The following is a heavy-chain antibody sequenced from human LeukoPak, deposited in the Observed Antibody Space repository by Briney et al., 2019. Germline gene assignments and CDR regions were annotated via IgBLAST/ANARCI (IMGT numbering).Heavy chain of an antibody. V-gene: IGHV4-30-2*01. CDR2: IYHSGST. CDR3: ARDQVEGYSGYGTFDY. D-gene: IGHD5-12*01. J-gene: IGHJ4*02. Sequence: SETLSLTCTVSGGSISSGGYYWSWIRQPPGKGLEWIGYIYHSGSTYYNPSLKSRVTISVDRSKNQFSLKLSSVTAADTAVYYCARDQVEGYSGYGTFDYWGQGTLVTVSS. CDR1: GGSISSGGYY.